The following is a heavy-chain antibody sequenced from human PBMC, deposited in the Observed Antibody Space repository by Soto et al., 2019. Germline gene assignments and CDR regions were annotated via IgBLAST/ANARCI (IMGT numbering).Heavy chain of an antibody. Sequence: GGSLRLSCAASGFTFSDSYMSWIRQAPGKGLEWISYITFSGNTVYYADSLKGRFTISRDNAKNSLYLQMNGLRAEDTAVYYCARVSWREKYGMDVWGQGTTVTVSS. V-gene: IGHV3-11*01. J-gene: IGHJ6*02. CDR2: ITFSGNTV. CDR1: GFTFSDSY. CDR3: ARVSWREKYGMDV.